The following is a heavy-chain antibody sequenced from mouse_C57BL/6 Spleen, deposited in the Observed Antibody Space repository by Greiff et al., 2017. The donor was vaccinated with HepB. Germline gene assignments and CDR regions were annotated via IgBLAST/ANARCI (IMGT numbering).Heavy chain of an antibody. CDR3: ARNKDYDLFAY. CDR1: GYTFTSYW. J-gene: IGHJ3*01. Sequence: VQLQQSGAELVKPGASVKLSCKASGYTFTSYWMHWVKQRPGQGLEWIGMIHPNSGSTNYNEKFKSKATLTVDKSSSTAYMQLSSLTSEDSAVYYCARNKDYDLFAYWGQGTLVTVSA. D-gene: IGHD2-4*01. CDR2: IHPNSGST. V-gene: IGHV1-64*01.